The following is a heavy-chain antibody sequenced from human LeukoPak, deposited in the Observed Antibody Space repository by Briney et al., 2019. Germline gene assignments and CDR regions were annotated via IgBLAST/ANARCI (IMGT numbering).Heavy chain of an antibody. CDR3: ASQTYSNGFDC. Sequence: GGSLRLSCAASGFTFSSYAMSWVRQAPNKGLQWVSGISGSGGSTYYADSVKGRFTISRDNSKNTLYLQMNSLRADDTAVYYCASQTYSNGFDCWGQGTLVTVSS. J-gene: IGHJ4*02. V-gene: IGHV3-23*01. CDR1: GFTFSSYA. CDR2: ISGSGGST. D-gene: IGHD4-11*01.